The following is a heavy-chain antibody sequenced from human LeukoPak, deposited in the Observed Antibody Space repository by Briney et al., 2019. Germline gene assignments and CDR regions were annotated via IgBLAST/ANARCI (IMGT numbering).Heavy chain of an antibody. CDR1: GFTFSSYN. Sequence: PGGSLRLSCAASGFTFSSYNMDWVRQAPGKGLEWVSYISRASNIIHYTDSVKGRFTISRDNTKNSLYLQMNSLRAEDTAVYYCARAMYYDSSGPFDYWGQGTLVTVSS. J-gene: IGHJ4*02. CDR2: ISRASNII. V-gene: IGHV3-48*04. CDR3: ARAMYYDSSGPFDY. D-gene: IGHD3-22*01.